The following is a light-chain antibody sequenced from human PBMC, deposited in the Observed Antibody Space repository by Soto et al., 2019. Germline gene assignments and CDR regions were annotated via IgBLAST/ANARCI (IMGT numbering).Light chain of an antibody. CDR1: QSISDT. J-gene: IGKJ1*01. Sequence: ELVLTQSSATLSVSPWVRATLSYRASQSISDTLAWYQQKPGQAPRLLIYSASRRATGFPARFSGSGSGTDFTLTISSLQSEDFAVYYCQQYNNWPWTFGQGTKVDIK. CDR3: QQYNNWPWT. V-gene: IGKV3-15*01. CDR2: SAS.